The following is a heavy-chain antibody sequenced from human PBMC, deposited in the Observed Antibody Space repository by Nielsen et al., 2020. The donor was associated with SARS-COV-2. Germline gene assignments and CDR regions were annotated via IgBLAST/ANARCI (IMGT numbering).Heavy chain of an antibody. Sequence: ASVKVSCKASGYTFTSYDINWVRQATGQGLEWMGWMNPNSGNTGYAQKFQGRVTMTRNTSISTAYMELSSLRSEDTAVYYCARMGKYNWKDIHYYMDVWGKGTTVTVCS. CDR3: ARMGKYNWKDIHYYMDV. D-gene: IGHD1-20*01. CDR1: GYTFTSYD. CDR2: MNPNSGNT. V-gene: IGHV1-8*01. J-gene: IGHJ6*03.